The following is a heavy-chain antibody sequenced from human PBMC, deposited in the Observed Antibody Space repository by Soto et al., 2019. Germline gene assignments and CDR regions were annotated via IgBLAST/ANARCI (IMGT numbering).Heavy chain of an antibody. CDR2: IYHSASS. V-gene: IGHV4-4*02. CDR1: GGSISSSNW. Sequence: QVQLQESGPGLVKPSGTLSLTCAVSGGSISSSNWWSWVRQPPGKGLEWIGEIYHSASSNYNPSLKSRVTISVDKSKNQFSLKLSSVTAADTAVYYCARDYMVRGVMRWFDPWGQGTLVTVSS. D-gene: IGHD3-10*01. CDR3: ARDYMVRGVMRWFDP. J-gene: IGHJ5*02.